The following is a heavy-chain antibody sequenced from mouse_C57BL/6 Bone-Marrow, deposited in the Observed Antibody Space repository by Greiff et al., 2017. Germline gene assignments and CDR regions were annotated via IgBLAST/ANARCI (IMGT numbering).Heavy chain of an antibody. Sequence: QVQLQQPGAELVKPGASVKMSCKASGYTFTSYWIPWVKQRPGKGLEWIGDFYPGSGSTNYNEKVKSKATLTVDPSSSTAYMQLSRLTSEASAVYYCARPYYSNYWYFDVWGTGTTVTVSS. D-gene: IGHD2-5*01. CDR3: ARPYYSNYWYFDV. J-gene: IGHJ1*03. V-gene: IGHV1-55*01. CDR1: GYTFTSYW. CDR2: FYPGSGST.